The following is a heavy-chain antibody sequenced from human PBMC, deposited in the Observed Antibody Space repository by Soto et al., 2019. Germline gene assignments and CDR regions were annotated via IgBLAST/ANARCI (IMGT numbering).Heavy chain of an antibody. D-gene: IGHD3-22*01. J-gene: IGHJ6*02. CDR1: GYTFTSYY. CDR3: ARPSYYYDSSVSPYGMDV. V-gene: IGHV1-46*01. Sequence: ASVKVSCKASGYTFTSYYMHWVRQARGQGLEWRGMINPSGGSTSYAQKFQGRVTMTRDTSTSTVYMELSSLRSEDTAVYYCARPSYYYDSSVSPYGMDVRGQGTTVIVSS. CDR2: INPSGGST.